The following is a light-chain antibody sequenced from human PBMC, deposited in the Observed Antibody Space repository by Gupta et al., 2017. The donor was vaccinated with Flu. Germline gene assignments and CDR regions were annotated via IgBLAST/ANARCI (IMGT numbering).Light chain of an antibody. Sequence: SSSNSGNNYVSWYQQLPGTAPKLLIYEKNKRPSGIPDRFSGSKSGTSATLGITGLQTGDEADYYCGTWDSSLSIWVFGGGTKLTVL. CDR3: GTWDSSLSIWV. V-gene: IGLV1-51*02. CDR1: SSNSGNNY. CDR2: EKN. J-gene: IGLJ3*02.